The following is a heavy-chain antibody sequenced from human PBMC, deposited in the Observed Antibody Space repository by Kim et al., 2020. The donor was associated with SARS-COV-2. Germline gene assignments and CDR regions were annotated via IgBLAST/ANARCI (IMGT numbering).Heavy chain of an antibody. Sequence: GGSLRLSCAASGFTFSSYEMNWVRQAPGKGLEWVSYISSSGSTIYYADSVKGRFTISRDNAKNSLYLQMNSLRAEDTAVYYCARDRRGGGNTRIGAFDIWGQGTMVTVSS. V-gene: IGHV3-48*03. J-gene: IGHJ3*02. CDR3: ARDRRGGGNTRIGAFDI. CDR2: ISSSGSTI. D-gene: IGHD2-15*01. CDR1: GFTFSSYE.